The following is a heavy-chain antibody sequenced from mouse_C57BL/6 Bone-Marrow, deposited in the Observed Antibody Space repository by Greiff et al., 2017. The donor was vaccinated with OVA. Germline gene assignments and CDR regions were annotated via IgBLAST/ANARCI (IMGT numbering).Heavy chain of an antibody. CDR1: GYTFTDYY. V-gene: IGHV1-76*01. CDR2: IYPGSGNT. CDR3: ARSTYYGSSHWYFDV. D-gene: IGHD1-1*01. Sequence: QVQLKQSGAELVRPGASVKLSCKASGYTFTDYYINWVKQRPGQGLEWIARIYPGSGNTYYNEKFKGKATLTAEKSSSTAYMQLSSLTSEDSAVYFCARSTYYGSSHWYFDVWGTGTTVTVSS. J-gene: IGHJ1*03.